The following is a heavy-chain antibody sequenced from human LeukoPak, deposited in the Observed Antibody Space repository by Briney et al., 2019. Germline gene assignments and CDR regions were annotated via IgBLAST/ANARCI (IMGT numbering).Heavy chain of an antibody. D-gene: IGHD6-25*01. CDR3: ARVVTAAGLDV. V-gene: IGHV4-59*12. Sequence: SGTLSLTCTVSGGSIKGSYWTWIRQPPRKGLEWIGNIHHDGRTAPNPSLNCRVTLSQDTSTNQFSLKVNSVTATDTALYYCARVVTAAGLDVWGPGILVTISS. CDR1: GGSIKGSY. J-gene: IGHJ4*02. CDR2: IHHDGRT.